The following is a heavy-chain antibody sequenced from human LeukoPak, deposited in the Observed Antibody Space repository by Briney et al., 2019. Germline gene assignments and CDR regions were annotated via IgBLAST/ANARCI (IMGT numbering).Heavy chain of an antibody. CDR1: GFTFSSYA. Sequence: GGSLRLSCAASGFTFSSYAMHWVRQAPGKGLEWVAVISYDGSNKYYADSVKGRFTISRDNSKNTLYLQMNSLRAEDTAVYYCAKDRGIAARSVFDYWGQGTLVTVSS. D-gene: IGHD6-6*01. CDR3: AKDRGIAARSVFDY. CDR2: ISYDGSNK. J-gene: IGHJ4*02. V-gene: IGHV3-30-3*01.